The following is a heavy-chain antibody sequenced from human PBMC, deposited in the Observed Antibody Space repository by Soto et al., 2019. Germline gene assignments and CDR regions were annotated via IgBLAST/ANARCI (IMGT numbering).Heavy chain of an antibody. CDR1: RSTLTGYG. Sequence: GRSLRLSCAASRSTLTGYGMHWVRQAPGKGLEWVAVISYDGSNKYYADSVKGRFTISRDNSKNTLYLQMNSLRVEDTAVYYCAKGPWGVASTLDYWGQGTLVTVSS. V-gene: IGHV3-30*18. CDR3: AKGPWGVASTLDY. J-gene: IGHJ4*02. CDR2: ISYDGSNK. D-gene: IGHD3-10*01.